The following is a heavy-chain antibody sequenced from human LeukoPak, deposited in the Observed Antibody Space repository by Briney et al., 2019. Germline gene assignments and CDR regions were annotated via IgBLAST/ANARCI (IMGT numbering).Heavy chain of an antibody. CDR1: GGSISTSSYY. CDR2: IYYSGRT. CDR3: ASVGPSIAARPDY. D-gene: IGHD6-6*01. V-gene: IGHV4-39*01. J-gene: IGHJ4*02. Sequence: SETLSLTCTVSGGSISTSSYYWGWIRQPPGKGLEWIGSIYYSGRTYYNPSLKSRVTISVDTSKNQFSLKLSSVTAADTAVYYCASVGPSIAARPDYWGQGTLVPVSS.